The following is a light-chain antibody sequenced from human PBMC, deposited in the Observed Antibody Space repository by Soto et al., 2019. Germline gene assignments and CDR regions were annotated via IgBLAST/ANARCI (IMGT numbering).Light chain of an antibody. CDR1: QSISSY. CDR3: QQTYITPYT. CDR2: AAS. Sequence: DLQMTQSPSSLSASVGDRVTITCRASQSISSYLNWYQQKPEKAPKLLIYAASSLQSGVPSRFSGSGSGTDFTLTVSSLQPEDFATYYCQQTYITPYTFGQGTKLEIK. V-gene: IGKV1-39*01. J-gene: IGKJ2*01.